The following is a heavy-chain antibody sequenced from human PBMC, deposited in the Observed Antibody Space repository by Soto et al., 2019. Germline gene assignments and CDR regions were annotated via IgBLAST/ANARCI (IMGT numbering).Heavy chain of an antibody. D-gene: IGHD3-3*01. CDR3: ARVDHRGYFAIWTDD. Sequence: QVQLQESGPGLVKPSQTLSLTCTVSGDSLSSGGHYWSWIRQHPGKGLEWIGHIYDSVNTYYSPSVRSRVTISADMSKNQLSLNLRSVNAADTAVYYCARVDHRGYFAIWTDDWGQGTLVTVSS. V-gene: IGHV4-31*03. CDR2: IYDSVNT. CDR1: GDSLSSGGHY. J-gene: IGHJ4*02.